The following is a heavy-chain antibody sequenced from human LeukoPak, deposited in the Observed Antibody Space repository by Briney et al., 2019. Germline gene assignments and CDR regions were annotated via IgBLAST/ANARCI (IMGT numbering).Heavy chain of an antibody. J-gene: IGHJ3*02. Sequence: ASVKVSCKASGYTFTNYYMHWVRQAPGQGLEWMGWINPNTGGTKCAQKFQDRVTVIRDTSISTAYMELSRLRSDDTAVYYCARTLFEWGSYRDAFDMWGQGTKVTVSS. CDR1: GYTFTNYY. D-gene: IGHD3-16*02. CDR2: INPNTGGT. V-gene: IGHV1-2*02. CDR3: ARTLFEWGSYRDAFDM.